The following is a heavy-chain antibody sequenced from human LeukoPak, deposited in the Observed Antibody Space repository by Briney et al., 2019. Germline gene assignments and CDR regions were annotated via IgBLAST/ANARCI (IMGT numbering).Heavy chain of an antibody. J-gene: IGHJ3*02. D-gene: IGHD4/OR15-4a*01. V-gene: IGHV5-51*01. CDR2: IYPGDSET. Sequence: GESRKISCKGSGYSFPSYWIGWVRQMPGKGLEWMGLIYPGDSETKYSPSFQGQVTISADKSISTASLQWSSLKASDTAMYYCARPRVPGAYDALDIWGQGTMVTVSS. CDR3: ARPRVPGAYDALDI. CDR1: GYSFPSYW.